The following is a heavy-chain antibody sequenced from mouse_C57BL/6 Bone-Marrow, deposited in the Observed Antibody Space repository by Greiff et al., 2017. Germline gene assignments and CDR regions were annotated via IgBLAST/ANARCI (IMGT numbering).Heavy chain of an antibody. CDR3: ARDRGYRFAY. J-gene: IGHJ3*01. CDR2: ISDGGSYT. D-gene: IGHD3-1*01. Sequence: EVKVVESGGGLVKPGGSLKLSCAASGFTFSSYAMSWVRQTPEKRLEWVATISDGGSYTYYPDNVKGRFTISRDNAKNNLYLQMSHLKSEDTAMYYCARDRGYRFAYWGQGTLVTVSA. V-gene: IGHV5-4*01. CDR1: GFTFSSYA.